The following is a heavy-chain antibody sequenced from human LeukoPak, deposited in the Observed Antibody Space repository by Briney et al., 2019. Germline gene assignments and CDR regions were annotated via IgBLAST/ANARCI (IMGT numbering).Heavy chain of an antibody. V-gene: IGHV1-18*01. CDR3: ARKLPAAIRRWGNWFDP. CDR2: ISAYNGNT. CDR1: GYTFTSYG. Sequence: ASVKVSCKASGYTFTSYGISWVRQAPGQGLEWMGWISAYNGNTNYAQKLQGRVTMTRNTSISTAYMELSSLRSEDTAVYYCARKLPAAIRRWGNWFDPWGQGTLVTVSS. D-gene: IGHD2-2*01. J-gene: IGHJ5*02.